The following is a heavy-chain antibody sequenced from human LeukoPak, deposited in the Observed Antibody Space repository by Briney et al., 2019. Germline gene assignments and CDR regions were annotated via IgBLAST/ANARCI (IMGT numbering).Heavy chain of an antibody. D-gene: IGHD3-22*01. CDR3: ARRGYYYDSSGSPGYYFDY. Sequence: PSETLSLTCTVSGGSISSSSYYWGWIRQPPGKGLEWIGCIYYSGSTYYNPSLKSRVTISVDTSKNQFSLKLSSVTAADTAVYYCARRGYYYDSSGSPGYYFDYWGQGTLVTVSS. CDR1: GGSISSSSYY. V-gene: IGHV4-39*01. CDR2: IYYSGST. J-gene: IGHJ4*02.